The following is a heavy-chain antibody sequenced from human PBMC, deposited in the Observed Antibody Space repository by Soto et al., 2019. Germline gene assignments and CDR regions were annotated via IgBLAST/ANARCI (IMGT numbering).Heavy chain of an antibody. D-gene: IGHD2-15*01. Sequence: EVQLVESGGGLVQPGGSLRLSCAASGFTFSTYWMHWVRQAPGKGLVWVSRINGDGSSTSYADSVKGRFTISRDNAKKTLYLQMNSLRAEVTAVYYGARGYCSGGSCSPGGMDVWGQGTTVTVSS. CDR3: ARGYCSGGSCSPGGMDV. V-gene: IGHV3-74*01. J-gene: IGHJ6*02. CDR1: GFTFSTYW. CDR2: INGDGSST.